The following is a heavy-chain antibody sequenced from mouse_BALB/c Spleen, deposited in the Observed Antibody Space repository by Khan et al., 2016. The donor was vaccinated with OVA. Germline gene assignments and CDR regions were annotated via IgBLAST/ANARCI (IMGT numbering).Heavy chain of an antibody. Sequence: QVQLKQSGPELVKPGASVKISCKTSGYTFTDYYINWVKQKPGQGLEWIGWIYPGSGNTKYNENLKDKATLTLDTSSSTAYMQLSRLTSEDTAVYFCTWLKAFAYWCQGTLVTVSA. CDR2: IYPGSGNT. CDR3: TWLKAFAY. J-gene: IGHJ3*01. D-gene: IGHD3-3*01. CDR1: GYTFTDYY. V-gene: IGHV1-84*02.